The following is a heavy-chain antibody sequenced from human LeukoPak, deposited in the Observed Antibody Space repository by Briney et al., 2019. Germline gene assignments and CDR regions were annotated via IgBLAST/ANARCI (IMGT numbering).Heavy chain of an antibody. CDR1: GFTFSSYG. D-gene: IGHD2-2*01. CDR3: AKDIPSPVVPAAPGGY. J-gene: IGHJ4*02. Sequence: GGSLRLSCAASGFTFSSYGMHWVRQAPGKGLEWVAFIRYDGSNKYYADSVKGRFTISRDNSKNTLYLQMNSLRAEDTAVYYCAKDIPSPVVPAAPGGYWGQGTLVTVSS. V-gene: IGHV3-30*02. CDR2: IRYDGSNK.